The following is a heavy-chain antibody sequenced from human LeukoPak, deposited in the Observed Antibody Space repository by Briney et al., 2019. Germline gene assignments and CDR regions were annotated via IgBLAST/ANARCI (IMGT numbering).Heavy chain of an antibody. Sequence: PSETLSLTCAVYGGSFSGYYWSWIRQPPGKGLEWIGEINHSGSTNYNPSLKSRVTISVDTSKNQFSLKLSSVTAADTAVYYCARGIAAAGLDWYFDLWGRGTLVTVSS. CDR3: ARGIAAAGLDWYFDL. CDR2: INHSGST. D-gene: IGHD6-13*01. CDR1: GGSFSGYY. J-gene: IGHJ2*01. V-gene: IGHV4-34*01.